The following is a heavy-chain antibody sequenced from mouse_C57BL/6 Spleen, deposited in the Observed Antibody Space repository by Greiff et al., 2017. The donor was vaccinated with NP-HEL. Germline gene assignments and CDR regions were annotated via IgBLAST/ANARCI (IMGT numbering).Heavy chain of an antibody. CDR1: GYTFTSYW. CDR3: ARSDPHYDYDFAY. V-gene: IGHV1-7*01. J-gene: IGHJ3*01. D-gene: IGHD2-4*01. CDR2: INPSSGYT. Sequence: QVQLQQSGAELAKPGASVKLSCKASGYTFTSYWMHWVKQRPGQGLEWIGYINPSSGYTKYNQKFKDKATLTADKSSSTAYMPLSSLTYEDSAVYYCARSDPHYDYDFAYWGQGTLVTVSA.